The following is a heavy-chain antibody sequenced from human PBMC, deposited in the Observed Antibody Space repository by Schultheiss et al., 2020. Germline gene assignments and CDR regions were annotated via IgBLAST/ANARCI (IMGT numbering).Heavy chain of an antibody. Sequence: GESLKISCAASGFTFSSYSMNWIRQPPGKGLEWVSSISSSSSYIYYADSVKGRFTISRDNAKNSLYLQMNSLRAEDTAVYYCARDFPGFDPWGQGTLVTVSS. J-gene: IGHJ5*02. CDR1: GFTFSSYS. CDR2: ISSSSSYI. V-gene: IGHV3-21*01. CDR3: ARDFPGFDP.